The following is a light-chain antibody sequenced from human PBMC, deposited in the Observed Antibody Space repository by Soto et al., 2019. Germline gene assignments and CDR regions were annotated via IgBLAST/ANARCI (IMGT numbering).Light chain of an antibody. CDR1: QSVSSN. CDR2: GAS. J-gene: IGKJ1*01. CDR3: QQYNNWRLP. Sequence: EIVMTQSPATLSVSPGERATLSCRASQSVSSNLAWYQQKPGQAPRLLIYGASTRATGIPARFSGSWSGTEFTLTISSLQSEDFAVYYCQQYNNWRLPFGQGTKVEIK. V-gene: IGKV3-15*01.